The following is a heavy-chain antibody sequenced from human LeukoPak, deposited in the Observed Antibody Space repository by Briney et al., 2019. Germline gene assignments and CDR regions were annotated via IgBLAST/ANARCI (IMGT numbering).Heavy chain of an antibody. V-gene: IGHV3-21*01. D-gene: IGHD3-22*01. Sequence: GGSLRLSCAASGLTFSSYSSTYNMNWVRQAPGKGLEWVSSISVRSSHIYYADSVKGRFTISRDNAKNSLYLQMNSLRAEDTAVYFCARGYDSSGYYPGALDYWGQGTPVTVSS. CDR2: ISVRSSHI. CDR3: ARGYDSSGYYPGALDY. J-gene: IGHJ4*02. CDR1: GLTFSSYSSTYN.